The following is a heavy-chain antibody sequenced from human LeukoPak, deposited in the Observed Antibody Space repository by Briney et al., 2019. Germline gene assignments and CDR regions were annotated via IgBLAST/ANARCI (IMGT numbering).Heavy chain of an antibody. J-gene: IGHJ4*02. D-gene: IGHD3-3*01. CDR2: INTGNGNT. CDR1: GYTFTSRA. CDR3: ARDRSAWRFYYFDY. V-gene: IGHV1-3*04. Sequence: ASVKVSCKTSGYTFTSRALHWVRLAPGPRLEWMGWINTGNGNTKYSQKFQDRVTITRDPSGSTADMELSSLRSEDTAVYYCARDRSAWRFYYFDYWGQGTLVTVSS.